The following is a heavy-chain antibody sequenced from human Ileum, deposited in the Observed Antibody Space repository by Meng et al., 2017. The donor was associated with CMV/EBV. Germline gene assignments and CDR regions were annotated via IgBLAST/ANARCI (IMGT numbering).Heavy chain of an antibody. D-gene: IGHD6-19*01. CDR3: AREGLTIAVADYYFDY. CDR1: GYTFTEYF. V-gene: IGHV1-2*06. CDR2: VNPNTGGT. Sequence: SGYTFTEYFVHWVRQAPGQGLEWMGRVNPNTGGTNYAQKFHGRVPMTSDASISTAYMELRDLTSDDSAVYYCAREGLTIAVADYYFDYWGQGTLVTVSS. J-gene: IGHJ4*02.